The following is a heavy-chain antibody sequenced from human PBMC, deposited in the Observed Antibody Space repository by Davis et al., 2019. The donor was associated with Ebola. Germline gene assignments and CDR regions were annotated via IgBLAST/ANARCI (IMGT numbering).Heavy chain of an antibody. D-gene: IGHD2-15*01. CDR1: GFSLSNARMG. J-gene: IGHJ4*02. CDR3: ARGYCSGGSCYSDLGLENFDY. V-gene: IGHV2-26*01. Sequence: SGPTLVKPTETLTLTCTVSGFSLSNARMGVSWIRQPPGKALEWLAHIFSNDEKSYSTSLKSRLTISKDTSKSQVVLTMTNMDPVDTATYYCARGYCSGGSCYSDLGLENFDYWGQGTLVTVSS. CDR2: IFSNDEK.